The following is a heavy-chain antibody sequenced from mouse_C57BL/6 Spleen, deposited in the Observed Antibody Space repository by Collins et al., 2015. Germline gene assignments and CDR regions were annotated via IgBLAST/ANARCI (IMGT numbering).Heavy chain of an antibody. CDR1: GYTFTDYE. CDR3: TRSEVFYYGHSPYYFDY. J-gene: IGHJ2*01. V-gene: IGHV1-15*01. D-gene: IGHD1-1*01. CDR2: IDPETGGT. Sequence: QVQLQQSGAELVRPGASVTLSCKASGYTFTDYEIHWVKQTPVHGLEWIGAIDPETGGTAYNQKFKGKAMLTADSSSNTAFMELRSLTSEDSAVYYCTRSEVFYYGHSPYYFDYWGQGTTLTVSS.